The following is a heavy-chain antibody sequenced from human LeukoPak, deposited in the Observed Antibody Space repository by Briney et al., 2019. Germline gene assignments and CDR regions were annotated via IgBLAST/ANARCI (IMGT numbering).Heavy chain of an antibody. V-gene: IGHV1-18*01. Sequence: ASVKVSCKASGYTFTSYGISWVRQAPGQGLEWMGWISAYNGNTNYAQKLQGRVTMTRNTSISTAYMELSSLRSEDTAVYYCARGSCSSTSCRLTPYYYYYGMDVWGQGTTVTVSS. J-gene: IGHJ6*02. CDR2: ISAYNGNT. CDR3: ARGSCSSTSCRLTPYYYYYGMDV. D-gene: IGHD2-2*01. CDR1: GYTFTSYG.